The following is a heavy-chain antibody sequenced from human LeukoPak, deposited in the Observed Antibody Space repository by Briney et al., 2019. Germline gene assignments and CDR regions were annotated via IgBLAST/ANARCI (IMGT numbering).Heavy chain of an antibody. CDR3: ARQMATINH. Sequence: GGSLRLSCAAYGFTFSSYVMSWVRQAPGKGLEWVSAISGNGDSTYYADSVKGRFTISRDNSKNTLYLQMNSLRAEDTALYYCARQMATINHWGQGTLVTVSS. CDR2: ISGNGDST. CDR1: GFTFSSYV. V-gene: IGHV3-23*01. J-gene: IGHJ5*02. D-gene: IGHD5-24*01.